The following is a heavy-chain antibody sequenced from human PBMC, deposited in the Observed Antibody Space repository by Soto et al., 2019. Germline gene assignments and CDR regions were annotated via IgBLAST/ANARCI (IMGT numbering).Heavy chain of an antibody. Sequence: QVQLVESGGGVVQPGRSLRLSCTASGLTFSNYDMNWVRQAPGKGLEWVAFISDDGTNKYYAESVKGRFAISRDNSKSTQWLQMNSLRVEDTAIYYCAPVGSSSSSGDAFEIWGQGTKVTVSS. J-gene: IGHJ3*02. CDR1: GLTFSNYD. V-gene: IGHV3-30*03. D-gene: IGHD6-6*01. CDR3: APVGSSSSSGDAFEI. CDR2: ISDDGTNK.